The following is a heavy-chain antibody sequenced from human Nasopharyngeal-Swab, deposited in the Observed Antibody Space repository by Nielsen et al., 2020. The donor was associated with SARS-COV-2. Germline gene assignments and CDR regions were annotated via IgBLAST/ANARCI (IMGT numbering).Heavy chain of an antibody. Sequence: ASVKVSCKASGYTFTSYGISWVRQAPGQGLEWMGWISAYNGNTNYVQKLQGRVTMTTDTSTSTAYMELRSLRSDDTAVYYCARDPYYDFWSGYYRYYYYYMDVWGKGTTVTVSS. V-gene: IGHV1-18*01. CDR3: ARDPYYDFWSGYYRYYYYYMDV. CDR1: GYTFTSYG. D-gene: IGHD3-3*01. J-gene: IGHJ6*03. CDR2: ISAYNGNT.